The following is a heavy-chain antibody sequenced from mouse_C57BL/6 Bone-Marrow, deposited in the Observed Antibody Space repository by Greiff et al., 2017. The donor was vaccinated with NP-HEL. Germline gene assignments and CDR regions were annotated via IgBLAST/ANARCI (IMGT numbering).Heavy chain of an antibody. D-gene: IGHD1-1*01. Sequence: VQLQQSGPVLVKPGASVKMSCKASGYTFTDYYMNWVKQSHGKSLEWIGVINPYNGGTSYNQKFKGKATLTVDKSSSTAYMELNSLTSEDSAVYYCARHYGSSEVWYFDVWGTGTTVTVSS. CDR2: INPYNGGT. J-gene: IGHJ1*03. V-gene: IGHV1-19*01. CDR1: GYTFTDYY. CDR3: ARHYGSSEVWYFDV.